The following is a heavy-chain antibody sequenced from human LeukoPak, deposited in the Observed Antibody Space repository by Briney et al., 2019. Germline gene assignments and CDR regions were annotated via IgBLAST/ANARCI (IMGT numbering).Heavy chain of an antibody. CDR3: ASDGSSGWYGWFDP. CDR1: GFSFTDSW. V-gene: IGHV4-34*01. CDR2: INHSGST. J-gene: IGHJ5*02. Sequence: GSLRLSCIASGFSFTDSWMSWVRQPPGKGLEWIGEINHSGSTNYNPSLKSRVTISVDTSKNQFSLKLSSVTAADTAVYYCASDGSSGWYGWFDPWGQGTLVTVSS. D-gene: IGHD6-19*01.